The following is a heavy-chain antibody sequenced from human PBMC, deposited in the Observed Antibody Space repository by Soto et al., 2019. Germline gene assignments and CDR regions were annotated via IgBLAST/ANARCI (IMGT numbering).Heavy chain of an antibody. J-gene: IGHJ4*02. V-gene: IGHV1-69*01. D-gene: IGHD2-21*02. Sequence: QVQLVQSGAEVKKPGASVKVSCKASGYTFSSYAISWVRQAPGQGLEWMGGIIPIFGTANYAQKFQGRVTITADESTSTAYMELSSLRSEDTAVYYCARVPYCGGDCPYYFDYWGQGTLVTVSS. CDR1: GYTFSSYA. CDR3: ARVPYCGGDCPYYFDY. CDR2: IIPIFGTA.